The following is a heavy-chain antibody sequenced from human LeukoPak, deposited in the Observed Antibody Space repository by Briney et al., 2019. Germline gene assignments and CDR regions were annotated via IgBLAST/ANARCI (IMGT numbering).Heavy chain of an antibody. CDR3: ARDHRVEQLAFDI. CDR1: GGTFSSYA. CDR2: IIPIFGTA. Sequence: ASVKVSCKASGGTFSSYAISWVRQAPGQGLEWMGGIIPIFGTANYAQKFQGRVTITADESTSTAYMELSGLRSEDTAVYYCARDHRVEQLAFDIWGQGTMVTVSS. V-gene: IGHV1-69*13. D-gene: IGHD6-13*01. J-gene: IGHJ3*02.